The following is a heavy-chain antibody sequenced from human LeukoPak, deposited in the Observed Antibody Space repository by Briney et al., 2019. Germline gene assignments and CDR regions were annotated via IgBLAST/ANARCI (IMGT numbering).Heavy chain of an antibody. Sequence: TSETLSLTCTVSGGSISSYYWSWIRQPPGKGLEWIGYIYYSGSTNYNPSLKSRVTISVDTSKNQFSLKLSSVTAADTAVYYCARGISGWFYWGQGTLVTVSS. D-gene: IGHD6-19*01. CDR1: GGSISSYY. V-gene: IGHV4-59*01. CDR2: IYYSGST. CDR3: ARGISGWFY. J-gene: IGHJ4*02.